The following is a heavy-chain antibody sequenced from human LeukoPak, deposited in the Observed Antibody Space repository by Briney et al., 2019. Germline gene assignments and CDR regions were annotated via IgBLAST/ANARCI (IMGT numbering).Heavy chain of an antibody. Sequence: GGSLRLSCAASGFLFSSYWMHCAREAPGKGLVCVSRLYKYGSRLSYADSVKGRLTISRDHGKITLYPQMNSLRAEDTTVYYCGRDHCSGGGCNSEYINYWGQGTLVTVSS. D-gene: IGHD2-15*01. CDR2: LYKYGSRL. CDR3: GRDHCSGGGCNSEYINY. V-gene: IGHV3-74*01. CDR1: GFLFSSYW. J-gene: IGHJ4*02.